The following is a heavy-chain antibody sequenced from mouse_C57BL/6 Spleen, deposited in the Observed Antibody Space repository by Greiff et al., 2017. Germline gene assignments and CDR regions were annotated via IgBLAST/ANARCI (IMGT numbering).Heavy chain of an antibody. CDR2: ISYDGSN. J-gene: IGHJ4*01. V-gene: IGHV3-6*01. CDR1: GYSITSGYY. D-gene: IGHD2-4*01. CDR3: ASSYDYDGDYYAMDY. Sequence: EVQLQESGPGLVKPSQSLSLTCSVTGYSITSGYYWNWIRQFPGNKLEWMGYISYDGSNNYNPSLKNRISITRDTSKNQFFLKLNSVTTEDTATYYCASSYDYDGDYYAMDYWGQGTSVTVSS.